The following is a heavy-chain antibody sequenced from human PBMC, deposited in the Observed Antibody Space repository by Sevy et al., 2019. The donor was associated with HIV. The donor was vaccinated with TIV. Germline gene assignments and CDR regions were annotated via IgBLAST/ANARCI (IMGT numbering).Heavy chain of an antibody. V-gene: IGHV1-69*13. Sequence: ASVKVSCKASGGTFSSYAISWVRQAPGQGLEWMGGIVPIFGTANYAQKFQGRVTITADESTSTAYMELGSLRSEDTAVYYCARGDVDFTYYYDSSGYFLFYWGQGTLVTVSS. CDR3: ARGDVDFTYYYDSSGYFLFY. CDR1: GGTFSSYA. J-gene: IGHJ4*02. D-gene: IGHD3-22*01. CDR2: IVPIFGTA.